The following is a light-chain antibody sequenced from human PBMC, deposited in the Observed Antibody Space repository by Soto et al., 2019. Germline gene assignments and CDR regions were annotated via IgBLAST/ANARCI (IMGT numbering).Light chain of an antibody. CDR3: QEYKSAT. V-gene: IGKV1-5*01. CDR1: QSISDW. J-gene: IGKJ2*01. Sequence: DIQMTQSPSTLSAYVGDRVTITCRASQSISDWLAWYQQKPGKAPNLLIYDASTLQSGVPSRFSGSGSGTEFTLTISSLQPDDFATYYCQEYKSATFGQGTKLEIE. CDR2: DAS.